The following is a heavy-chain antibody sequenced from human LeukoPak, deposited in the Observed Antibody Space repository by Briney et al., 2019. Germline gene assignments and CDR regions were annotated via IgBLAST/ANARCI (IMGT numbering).Heavy chain of an antibody. Sequence: GGSLRLSCTASGFTFGDYAMSWVRQAPGKGLEWVGFIRSEAYGGTTEYAASVKGRFTISRDDSKSIAYLQMNSLKTEDTAVYYCTRDYLDYVDYWGQGTLVTVSS. CDR3: TRDYLDYVDY. V-gene: IGHV3-49*04. CDR1: GFTFGDYA. J-gene: IGHJ4*02. CDR2: IRSEAYGGTT.